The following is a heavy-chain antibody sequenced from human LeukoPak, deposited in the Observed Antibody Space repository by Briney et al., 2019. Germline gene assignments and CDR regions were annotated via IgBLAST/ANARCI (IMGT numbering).Heavy chain of an antibody. D-gene: IGHD5-18*01. CDR1: GGSISSYD. CDR3: ARVLDGDTAMVPNYFDY. J-gene: IGHJ4*02. CDR2: IYYSGST. Sequence: SETLSLTCTVSGGSISSYDWSWIRQPPGKGLEWIGYIYYSGSTNYNPSLKSRVTISVDTSKNQFSLKLSSVTAADTAVYYCARVLDGDTAMVPNYFDYWGQGTLVTVSS. V-gene: IGHV4-59*01.